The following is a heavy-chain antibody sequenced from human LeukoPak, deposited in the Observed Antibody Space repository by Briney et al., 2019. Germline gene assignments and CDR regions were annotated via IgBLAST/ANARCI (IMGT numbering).Heavy chain of an antibody. CDR2: ISWNCGSI. CDR3: AKGGYSYEIYFDY. J-gene: IGHJ4*02. D-gene: IGHD5-18*01. CDR1: GFTFDDYA. Sequence: GGSLRLSCAASGFTFDDYAMHWVRQAPGKGLEWVSGISWNCGSIGYADSVKGRFTISRDNSKNTLYLQMNSLRAEDTAVYYCAKGGYSYEIYFDYWGQGTLVTVSS. V-gene: IGHV3-9*01.